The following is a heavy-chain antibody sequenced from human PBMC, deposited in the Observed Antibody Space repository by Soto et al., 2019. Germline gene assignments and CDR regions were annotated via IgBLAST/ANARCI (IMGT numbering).Heavy chain of an antibody. CDR2: FIPILDRT. CDR1: GGPFSSHS. D-gene: IGHD4-17*01. Sequence: QVLVVQSGAEVKTPGSSVRVSCKASGGPFSSHSITWVRQAPGQGLEWMGRFIPILDRTNHAQRFQGRVTITADTSTSTAYMDLSDLRSQDTAIYYCIIRGLAQAFDFWGQGTQVTVSS. J-gene: IGHJ4*02. CDR3: IIRGLAQAFDF. V-gene: IGHV1-69*04.